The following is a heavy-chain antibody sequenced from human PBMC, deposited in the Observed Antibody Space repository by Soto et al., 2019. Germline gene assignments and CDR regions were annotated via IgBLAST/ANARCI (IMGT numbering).Heavy chain of an antibody. D-gene: IGHD2-2*01. CDR1: GGTFSSYA. V-gene: IGHV1-69*13. Sequence: GASVKVSCKASGGTFSSYAMSWVRQAPGQGLEWMGGIIPIFGTANYAQKFQGRVTITADESTSTAYMELSSLRAEDTAVYYCARDNTPRPGSTSFLPYYYYYMDVWGKGTTVTVSS. CDR2: IIPIFGTA. J-gene: IGHJ6*03. CDR3: ARDNTPRPGSTSFLPYYYYYMDV.